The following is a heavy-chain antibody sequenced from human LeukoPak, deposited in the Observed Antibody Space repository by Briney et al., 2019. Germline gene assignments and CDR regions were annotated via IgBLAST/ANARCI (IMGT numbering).Heavy chain of an antibody. Sequence: SETLSLTCTVSGGSISSSSYYWGWIRQPPWKGLEWIGSSYYSGSTYYNPSLKSRVTISVDTSKNQFSLKLSSVTAADTAVYYCARRGGRVLRLGRPAYYFDYWGQGTLVTVSS. CDR2: SYYSGST. J-gene: IGHJ4*02. D-gene: IGHD3-16*01. V-gene: IGHV4-39*07. CDR3: ARRGGRVLRLGRPAYYFDY. CDR1: GGSISSSSYY.